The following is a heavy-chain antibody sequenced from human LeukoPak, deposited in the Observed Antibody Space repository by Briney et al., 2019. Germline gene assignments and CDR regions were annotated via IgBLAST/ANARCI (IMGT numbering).Heavy chain of an antibody. V-gene: IGHV3-30*04. J-gene: IGHJ4*02. CDR2: ISYDGSNK. CDR1: GFTFSSYA. Sequence: QTGGSLRLSCAASGFTFSSYAMHWVRQAPGKGLEWVAVISYDGSNKYYADSVKGRFTISRDNSKNTLYLQMNSLRAEDTAVYYCAKLHNLNCDYWGLGTLATVSS. D-gene: IGHD1-14*01. CDR3: AKLHNLNCDY.